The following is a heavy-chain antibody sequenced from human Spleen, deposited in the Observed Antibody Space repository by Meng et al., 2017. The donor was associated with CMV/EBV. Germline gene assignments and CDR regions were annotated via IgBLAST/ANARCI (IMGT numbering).Heavy chain of an antibody. CDR3: AKGESYDILTGYYPLIGAFDI. Sequence: SETLSLTCTVSGGSISSSSYYWGWIRQPPGKRLEWIGHIYHSGSTNNNPSLKSRVTISLDTSKNHFSLKLSSVTAADTAVYYCAKGESYDILTGYYPLIGAFDIWGQGTMVTVSS. CDR2: IYHSGST. CDR1: GGSISSSSYY. V-gene: IGHV4-61*03. J-gene: IGHJ3*02. D-gene: IGHD3-9*01.